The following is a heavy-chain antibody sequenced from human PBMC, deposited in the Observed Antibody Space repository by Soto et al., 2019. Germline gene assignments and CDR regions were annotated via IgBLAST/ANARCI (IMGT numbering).Heavy chain of an antibody. CDR2: INSDGSST. CDR3: VRTSLVVAAATREDY. V-gene: IGHV3-74*01. D-gene: IGHD2-15*01. CDR1: GFTFSSYW. J-gene: IGHJ4*02. Sequence: EVQLVESGGGSVQPGGSLRLPCAASGFTFSSYWMHWVRQAPGKGLVWVSRINSDGSSTSYADSVKGRFTISRDNAKNALYLQMNSLRAEDTAVYYCVRTSLVVAAATREDYWGQGTLVAVSS.